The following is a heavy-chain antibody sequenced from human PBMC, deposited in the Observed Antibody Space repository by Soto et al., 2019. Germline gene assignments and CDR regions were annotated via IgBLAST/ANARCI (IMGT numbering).Heavy chain of an antibody. CDR1: GYTFTGYY. CDR3: ARGHYDILSGYSASEAFDI. J-gene: IGHJ3*02. Sequence: QVQLVQSGAEVKKPGASVKVSCKASGYTFTGYYMHWVRQAPGQGLEWMGWINPNSGGTNYAQKFQGWVTMTRDTSISKAYMELRRLRSDDTAVYYCARGHYDILSGYSASEAFDIWGQGTMVTVSS. CDR2: INPNSGGT. V-gene: IGHV1-2*04. D-gene: IGHD3-9*01.